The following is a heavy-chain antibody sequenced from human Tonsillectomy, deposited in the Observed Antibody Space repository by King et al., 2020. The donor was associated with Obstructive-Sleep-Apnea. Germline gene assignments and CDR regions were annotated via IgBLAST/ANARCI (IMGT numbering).Heavy chain of an antibody. CDR3: ARRPAAGRHVLLLRRDYYGMDV. D-gene: IGHD6-13*01. J-gene: IGHJ6*02. CDR2: INNRGST. CDR1: GGSFIGYY. V-gene: IGHV4-34*01. Sequence: VQLQQWGAGLLKPSETLSLTCADYGGSFIGYYWSGIRQPPGKGLEWIVEINNRGSTNYNPSLMSRATISVYTSKNQFSLKLSSLTAADTAVYYCARRPAAGRHVLLLRRDYYGMDVWGQGTTVTVSS.